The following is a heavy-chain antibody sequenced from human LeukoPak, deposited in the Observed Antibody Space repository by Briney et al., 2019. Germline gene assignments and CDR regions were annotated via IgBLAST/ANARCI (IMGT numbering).Heavy chain of an antibody. V-gene: IGHV3-30*02. Sequence: GGSLRLSCAASGFTFSSYGMHWVRQAPGKGLEWVAVIWYGGSNKYYADSVKGRFTISRDNSKNTLYLQMNSLRAEDTAVYYCAKGIAARPSGGYYFDYWGQGTLVTVSS. J-gene: IGHJ4*02. CDR3: AKGIAARPSGGYYFDY. CDR1: GFTFSSYG. D-gene: IGHD6-6*01. CDR2: IWYGGSNK.